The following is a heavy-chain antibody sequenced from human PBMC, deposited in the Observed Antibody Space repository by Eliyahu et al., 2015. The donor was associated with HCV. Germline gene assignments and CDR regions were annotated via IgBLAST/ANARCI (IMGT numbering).Heavy chain of an antibody. J-gene: IGHJ4*02. Sequence: QVQLVESGGGLVKPGGSLRLXCAXSGFTFSDXYMXWIRQVPGKGLEWVSYISSSSSYTNYADSVKGRFTISRDNAKNSLYLQMNSLRAEDTAVYYCAREGGATGHHYDYWGQGTLVTVSS. CDR1: GFTFSDXY. D-gene: IGHD1-26*01. CDR2: ISSSSSYT. V-gene: IGHV3-11*06. CDR3: AREGGATGHHYDY.